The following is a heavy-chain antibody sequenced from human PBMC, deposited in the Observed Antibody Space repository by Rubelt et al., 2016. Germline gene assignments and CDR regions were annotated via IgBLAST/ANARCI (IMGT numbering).Heavy chain of an antibody. CDR1: GGSISSSSYY. Sequence: QLQLQESGPGLVKPSETLSLTCTVSGGSISSSSYYWGWIRQPPGKGLEWIGEINHSGSTNYNPSLKCRVTISLDTSKNQFSLKLSSVTAADTAVYYCARGTRRLGGYSYGYQIDYWGQGTLVTVSS. CDR2: INHSGST. D-gene: IGHD5-18*01. J-gene: IGHJ4*02. CDR3: ARGTRRLGGYSYGYQIDY. V-gene: IGHV4-39*07.